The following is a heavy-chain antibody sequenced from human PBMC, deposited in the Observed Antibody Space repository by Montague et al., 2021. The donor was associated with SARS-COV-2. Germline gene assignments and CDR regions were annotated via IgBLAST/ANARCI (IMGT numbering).Heavy chain of an antibody. V-gene: IGHV3-48*03. CDR2: ISSSGSTI. CDR1: GFTFSSYE. CDR3: ARGEENYDILTGYHKDYYYYYGMDV. Sequence: SLRLSCAASGFTFSSYEMNWVRQAPGKGLEWVSYISSSGSTIYYADSVKGRFTISRDNAKNSLYLQMNSLGAEDTAVYYCARGEENYDILTGYHKDYYYYYGMDVWGQGTTVTVSS. D-gene: IGHD3-9*01. J-gene: IGHJ6*02.